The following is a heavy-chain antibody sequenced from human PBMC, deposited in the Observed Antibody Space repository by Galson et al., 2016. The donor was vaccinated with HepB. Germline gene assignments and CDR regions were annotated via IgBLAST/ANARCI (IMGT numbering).Heavy chain of an antibody. CDR3: AREDSSGYYYFDY. CDR2: ISGGGVST. J-gene: IGHJ4*02. D-gene: IGHD3-22*01. V-gene: IGHV3-23*01. CDR1: GFTLSSYA. Sequence: SLRLSCAASGFTLSSYAMNWVRQAPGKGLQWVSGISGGGVSTHYADSVKGRFTISRDNSKNTLYLQMNSLRAEDTAVYYCAREDSSGYYYFDYWGQGTLVTVSS.